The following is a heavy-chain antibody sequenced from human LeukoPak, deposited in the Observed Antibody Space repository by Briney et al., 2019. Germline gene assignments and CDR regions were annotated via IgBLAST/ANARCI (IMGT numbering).Heavy chain of an antibody. CDR3: ARGGGSSPSY. D-gene: IGHD6-6*01. J-gene: IGHJ4*02. CDR1: GGSITSANFY. V-gene: IGHV4-61*02. Sequence: SETLSLTCTVSGGSITSANFYWSWIRQPARKGLEWIGRIYTSGSTSYNPSLESRVIISVDTSKNQFSLNLNSVTAADTAVYYCARGGGSSPSYWGQGTLVTVSS. CDR2: IYTSGST.